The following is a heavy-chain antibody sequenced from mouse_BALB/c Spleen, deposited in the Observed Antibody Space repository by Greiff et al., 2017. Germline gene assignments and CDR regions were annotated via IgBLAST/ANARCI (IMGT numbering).Heavy chain of an antibody. CDR1: GYSITSDYA. CDR3: ARAGEPSYYFDY. CDR2: ISYSGST. Sequence: ESGPGLVKPSQSLSLTCTVTGYSITSDYAWNWIRQFPGNKLEWMGYISYSGSTSYNPSLKSRISITRDTSKNQFFLQLNSVTTEDTATYYCARAGEPSYYFDYWGQGTTLTVSS. V-gene: IGHV3-2*02. J-gene: IGHJ2*01.